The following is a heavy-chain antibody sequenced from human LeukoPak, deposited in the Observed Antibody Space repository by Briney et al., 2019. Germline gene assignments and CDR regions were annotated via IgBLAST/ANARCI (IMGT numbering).Heavy chain of an antibody. CDR2: IYYNGST. Sequence: SETLSLTCAVSGGSLSSFYWSWIRQPPGKGLEWIGYIYYNGSTNYNPSLKSRVTISVDTSKNQFSLKLSSVTAADTAVYYCARAFYPGYYSYMAVWGKGTTVTVSS. CDR1: GGSLSSFY. V-gene: IGHV4-59*01. D-gene: IGHD3-3*02. J-gene: IGHJ6*03. CDR3: ARAFYPGYYSYMAV.